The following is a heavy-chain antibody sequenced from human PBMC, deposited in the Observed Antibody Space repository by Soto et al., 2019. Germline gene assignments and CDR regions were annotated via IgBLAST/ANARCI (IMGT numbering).Heavy chain of an antibody. CDR1: GYTFTNFG. CDR2: ISAYNGNT. D-gene: IGHD3-16*01. Sequence: QVQLVQSGAEVKKPGASVKVSCKASGYTFTNFGISWVRQAPGQGLEWMGWISAYNGNTNYAQKFQGRVTMTTDTSTSTDYMEVRSLKLDDPAVYYCARGGPPIDYWCQGTLVTVSS. J-gene: IGHJ4*02. V-gene: IGHV1-18*01. CDR3: ARGGPPIDY.